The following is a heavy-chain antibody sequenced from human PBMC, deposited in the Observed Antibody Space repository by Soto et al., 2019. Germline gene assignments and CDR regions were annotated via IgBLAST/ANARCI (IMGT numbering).Heavy chain of an antibody. CDR2: ISGSGGST. D-gene: IGHD6-6*01. V-gene: IGHV3-23*01. Sequence: EVQLLESGGGLVQPGGSLRLSCAASGFTFSSYDMSWVRQAPGKGLEWVSAISGSGGSTYYADSVKGRFTISRDNSKNTLYLQMNSLSAEDTAVYYCAKIFAYSSSFGWPDYYYGMDVWGQGTTVTVSS. J-gene: IGHJ6*02. CDR3: AKIFAYSSSFGWPDYYYGMDV. CDR1: GFTFSSYD.